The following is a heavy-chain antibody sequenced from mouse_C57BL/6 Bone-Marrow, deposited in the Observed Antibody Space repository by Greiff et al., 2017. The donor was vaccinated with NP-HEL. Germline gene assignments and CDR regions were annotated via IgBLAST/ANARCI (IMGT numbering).Heavy chain of an antibody. D-gene: IGHD1-2*01. CDR2: INPGSGGT. J-gene: IGHJ3*01. V-gene: IGHV1-54*01. Sequence: QVQLQQSGAELVRPGTSVKVSCKASGYAFTNYLIEWVKQRPGQGLEWIGVINPGSGGTNHNEKFKGKATLTADKSSSTAYMQLSSLTSGDSAVYFCARLARHFAYWGQGTLVTVSA. CDR1: GYAFTNYL. CDR3: ARLARHFAY.